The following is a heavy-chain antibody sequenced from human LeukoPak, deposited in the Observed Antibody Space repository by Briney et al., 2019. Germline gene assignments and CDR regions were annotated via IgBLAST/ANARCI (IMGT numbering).Heavy chain of an antibody. CDR2: INHSGST. J-gene: IGHJ4*02. D-gene: IGHD5-18*01. CDR3: ARSPGYSYVRDDY. Sequence: SETLSLTCAVYGGSFSGYYWSWIRQPPGKGLEWIGEINHSGSTNYNPSLKSRVTISVDTSKNQFSLKLSSVTAADTAVYYCARSPGYSYVRDDYWGQGTLVTVSS. V-gene: IGHV4-34*01. CDR1: GGSFSGYY.